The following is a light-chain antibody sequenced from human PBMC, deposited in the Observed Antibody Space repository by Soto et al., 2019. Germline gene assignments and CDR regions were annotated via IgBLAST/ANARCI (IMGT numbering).Light chain of an antibody. Sequence: DIQMTQSPSSLSASVGDRVTITCRASQIISRYLSWYQQKPGKIPKLLIYTISELQSGVPSRFSGSGSGTDFTLTISNLQPEDSATYYCQQSHGTFGQGTKVEIK. V-gene: IGKV1-39*01. J-gene: IGKJ1*01. CDR2: TIS. CDR3: QQSHGT. CDR1: QIISRY.